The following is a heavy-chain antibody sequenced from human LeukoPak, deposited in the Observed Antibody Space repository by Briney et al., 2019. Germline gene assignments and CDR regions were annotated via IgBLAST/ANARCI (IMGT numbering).Heavy chain of an antibody. J-gene: IGHJ4*02. CDR2: IYHEGSDT. Sequence: GLSLKISCKGSRDTFTDTYIAWVRQVGGKGLEWMGIIYHEGSDTRYSTSFEGQVTTSVDHSIRTAYLQWTSLKTSDTAMYYCARFLHGNSLDYWGQGALVTVSS. V-gene: IGHV5-51*01. CDR3: ARFLHGNSLDY. CDR1: RDTFTDTY. D-gene: IGHD1-7*01.